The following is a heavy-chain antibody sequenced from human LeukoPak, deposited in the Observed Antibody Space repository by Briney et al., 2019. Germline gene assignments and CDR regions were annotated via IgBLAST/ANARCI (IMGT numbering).Heavy chain of an antibody. CDR1: GFTFSSYG. J-gene: IGHJ3*02. CDR2: ISYDGSNK. V-gene: IGHV3-30*18. Sequence: HPGGSLRLSCAASGFTFSSYGMHWVRQAPGKGLEWVAGISYDGSNKYYADSVKGRFTISRDNSKNTRYLQMNSLRAEDTAVYYCAKDISALDAFDIWGQGTMVTVSS. CDR3: AKDISALDAFDI. D-gene: IGHD2-21*01.